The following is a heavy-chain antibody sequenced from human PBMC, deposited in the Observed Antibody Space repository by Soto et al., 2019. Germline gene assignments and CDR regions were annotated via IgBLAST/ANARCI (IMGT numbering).Heavy chain of an antibody. Sequence: QINWKASGPTLMKPTQTLTQTCTFTGFSLSARGEGVGWIRQPPGKALEWLALIYWNNDQHYSPSLRSRLTITKDTSKNHVVLTMTNMDPVDTATYYCARWGFTGYNNNYWGQGTLVTVSS. CDR3: ARWGFTGYNNNY. CDR1: GFSLSARGEG. V-gene: IGHV2-5*01. D-gene: IGHD5-12*01. CDR2: IYWNNDQ. J-gene: IGHJ4*02.